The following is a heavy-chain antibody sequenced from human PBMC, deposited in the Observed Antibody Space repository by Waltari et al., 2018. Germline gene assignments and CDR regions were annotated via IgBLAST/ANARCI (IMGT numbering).Heavy chain of an antibody. CDR2: VLSTGKT. D-gene: IGHD2-15*01. Sequence: QLQESGPGLVKPSGTLSLSCAVSGDSVTRANWWSWVRQSPQRGMEWIGQVLSTGKTNYSPSFASRVTMSLDASNNQVSLKVTSATAADTAVYYCARDRGRGLYLDVWGPGTLVTVSP. J-gene: IGHJ4*02. V-gene: IGHV4-4*02. CDR3: ARDRGRGLYLDV. CDR1: GDSVTRANW.